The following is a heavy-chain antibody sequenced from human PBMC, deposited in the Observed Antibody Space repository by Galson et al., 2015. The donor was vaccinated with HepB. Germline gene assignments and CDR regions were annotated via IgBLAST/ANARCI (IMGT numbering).Heavy chain of an antibody. D-gene: IGHD6-13*01. CDR1: GGSFSGYY. CDR3: ARGRNAAAAPNQLQWFDP. J-gene: IGHJ5*02. Sequence: ETLSLTCAVYGGSFSGYYWSWIRQPPGKGLEWIGEINHSGSTNYNPSLKSRVTISVDTSKNQFSLKLSSVTAADTAVYYCARGRNAAAAPNQLQWFDPCGQGTLVAASS. CDR2: INHSGST. V-gene: IGHV4-34*01.